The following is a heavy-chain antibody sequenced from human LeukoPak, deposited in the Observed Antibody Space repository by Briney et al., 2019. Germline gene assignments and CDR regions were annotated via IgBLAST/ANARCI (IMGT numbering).Heavy chain of an antibody. V-gene: IGHV3-11*01. J-gene: IGHJ6*02. CDR1: GFTFSDYY. CDR2: ISSSGRLM. D-gene: IGHD1-20*01. Sequence: PGGSLRLSCAASGFTFSDYYINWIRQAPGKGLEWVSHISSSGRLMQYADSVKGRFTITRDNAQNFMSLQMNSLKPEDTAVYYCARDTNNGLEVWGRGTTVTVSS. CDR3: ARDTNNGLEV.